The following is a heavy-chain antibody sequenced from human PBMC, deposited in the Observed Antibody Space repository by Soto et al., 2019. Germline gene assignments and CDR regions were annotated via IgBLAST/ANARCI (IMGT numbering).Heavy chain of an antibody. Sequence: GGSLILSCAASGFTFSSYSMSWVRQAPGKGLEWVANIKQDGSEKYYVDSVKGRFTISRDNAKNSLYLQMNSLRAEDTAVYYCARGYSGSKGDYYYFDYWGQGTLVTAPQ. V-gene: IGHV3-7*01. CDR1: GFTFSSYS. CDR3: ARGYSGSKGDYYYFDY. D-gene: IGHD1-26*01. CDR2: IKQDGSEK. J-gene: IGHJ4*02.